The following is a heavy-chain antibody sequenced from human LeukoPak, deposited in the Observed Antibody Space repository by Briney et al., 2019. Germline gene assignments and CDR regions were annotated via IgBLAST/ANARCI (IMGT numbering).Heavy chain of an antibody. J-gene: IGHJ3*02. D-gene: IGHD3-22*01. CDR3: AKDLLQTFFFDSSGYYSDAFGM. Sequence: GGSLRPSCAASEFTFSNFAMSWVRQAPGKGLEWVSTISGSGDNTYYADSVKGRFTISRDNSKNTLSLHMNTLRAEDTAVYYCAKDLLQTFFFDSSGYYSDAFGMWGQGTMVTVSP. CDR1: EFTFSNFA. V-gene: IGHV3-23*01. CDR2: ISGSGDNT.